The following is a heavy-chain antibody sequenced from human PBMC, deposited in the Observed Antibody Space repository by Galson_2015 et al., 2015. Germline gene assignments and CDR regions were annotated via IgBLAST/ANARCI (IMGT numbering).Heavy chain of an antibody. J-gene: IGHJ3*02. V-gene: IGHV3-74*01. Sequence: SLRLSCAASGFTFTSSWMHWVRQVPGKGLVWVSGINRDGTYRTYADSVKGRFTISGDNAKNTLSLQMNSLRAEDTAVYYCARSAIWGQGTMVTVSS. CDR3: ARSAI. CDR2: INRDGTYR. CDR1: GFTFTSSW.